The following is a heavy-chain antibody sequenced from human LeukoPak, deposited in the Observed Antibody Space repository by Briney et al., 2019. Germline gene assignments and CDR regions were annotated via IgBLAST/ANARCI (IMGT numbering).Heavy chain of an antibody. CDR2: ISGYNGNT. CDR1: GYTFTSYG. Sequence: ASVKVSSKASGYTFTSYGISWVRQAPGQGLEWMGWISGYNGNTIYAQKLQGRVSMTTDTSTSTAYMDLRSLRSDDTAVYYCARDYCNNPTCHTREFDYWGQGTLVTVSS. V-gene: IGHV1-18*01. D-gene: IGHD2/OR15-2a*01. CDR3: ARDYCNNPTCHTREFDY. J-gene: IGHJ4*02.